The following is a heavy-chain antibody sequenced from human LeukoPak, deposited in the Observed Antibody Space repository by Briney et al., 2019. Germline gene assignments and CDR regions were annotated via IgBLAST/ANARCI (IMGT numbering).Heavy chain of an antibody. Sequence: SETLSLTCTVSGYSITSGYNWAWIRQPPGKVLEWIGSIYHSGSAYYNPSLKSRVTISVDTSKNQFSLKLSSVTAADTAVYYCARHEAAMVYFDYWGQGTLVTVSS. V-gene: IGHV4-38-2*02. J-gene: IGHJ4*02. CDR1: GYSITSGYN. CDR2: IYHSGSA. CDR3: ARHEAAMVYFDY. D-gene: IGHD5-18*01.